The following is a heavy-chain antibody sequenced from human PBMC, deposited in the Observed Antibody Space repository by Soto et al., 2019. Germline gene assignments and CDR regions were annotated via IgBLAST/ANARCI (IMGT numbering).Heavy chain of an antibody. CDR3: ARNGGIGEAWFDP. CDR1: GGSISSSSYY. D-gene: IGHD2-15*01. J-gene: IGHJ5*02. CDR2: IYYSGST. V-gene: IGHV4-39*01. Sequence: PSETLSLTCTVSGGSISSSSYYWGWIRQPPGKGLEWIGSIYYSGSTYYNPSLKSRVTISVDTSKNQFSLKLSSVTAADTAVYYCARNGGIGEAWFDPWGQGTLVTVSS.